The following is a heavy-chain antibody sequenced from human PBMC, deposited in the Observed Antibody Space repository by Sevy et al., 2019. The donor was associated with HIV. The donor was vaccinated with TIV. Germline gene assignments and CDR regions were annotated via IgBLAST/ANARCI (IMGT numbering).Heavy chain of an antibody. CDR1: GFTFSNYW. Sequence: GGSLRLSCAASGFTFSNYWMSWVRQAPGKGLEWVANIKQDGSEKYYVDSVKGRFSISRDNAKSSLDLQMNSLRDEDTAVNYGAVGGITSWYGGDFDYWGQGTLVTVSS. J-gene: IGHJ4*02. D-gene: IGHD6-13*01. V-gene: IGHV3-7*01. CDR2: IKQDGSEK. CDR3: AVGGITSWYGGDFDY.